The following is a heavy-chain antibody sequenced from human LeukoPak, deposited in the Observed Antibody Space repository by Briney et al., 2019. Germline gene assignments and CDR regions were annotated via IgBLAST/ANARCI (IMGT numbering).Heavy chain of an antibody. J-gene: IGHJ4*02. V-gene: IGHV1-8*01. CDR1: GYTFTSCD. D-gene: IGHD6-19*01. CDR2: MNPNSGNT. Sequence: ASVKVSCKASGYTFTSCDINWGRQATGQGLEWMGWMNPNSGNTGYEQRFQGRTTMTRDISIGTAYMELSNLTSEDTAIYYCTRGSSGRRDNWGQGTLVTVSA. CDR3: TRGSSGRRDN.